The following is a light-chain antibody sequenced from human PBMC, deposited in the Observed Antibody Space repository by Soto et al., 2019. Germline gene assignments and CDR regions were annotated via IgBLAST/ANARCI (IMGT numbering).Light chain of an antibody. J-gene: IGKJ1*01. CDR3: QQYGSSPRT. Sequence: EIVLTQSPATLSLSPGERATLSCRASQSVSSSYLAWYQQKPGQAPRLLIYGASSRATGISDRFTGSGSGTDFTLTIATLEPEDFAVYYCQQYGSSPRTFGQGTKVDIK. CDR1: QSVSSSY. V-gene: IGKV3-20*01. CDR2: GAS.